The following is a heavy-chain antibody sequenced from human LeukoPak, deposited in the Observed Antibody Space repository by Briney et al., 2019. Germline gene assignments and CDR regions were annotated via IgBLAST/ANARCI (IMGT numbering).Heavy chain of an antibody. D-gene: IGHD3-22*01. CDR2: INPNSGDT. Sequence: GASVKVSCKASGYTFTGYYMHWVRQAPGQGLEWMGWINPNSGDTNYAQKLQGRVTMTTDTSTSTAYMELRSLRSDDTAVYYCARVDDSSGYNFDYWGQGTLVTVSS. V-gene: IGHV1-2*02. J-gene: IGHJ4*02. CDR3: ARVDDSSGYNFDY. CDR1: GYTFTGYY.